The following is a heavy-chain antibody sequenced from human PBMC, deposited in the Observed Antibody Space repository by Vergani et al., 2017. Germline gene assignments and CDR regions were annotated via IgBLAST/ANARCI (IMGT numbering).Heavy chain of an antibody. V-gene: IGHV4-34*01. Sequence: QVQLQQWGGGLLKPSETLSLTCVVNGGSFTSYHWTWIRQSPGEGLEWVGDIDHTGQPDYNPSLQSRLTMSVDKSRNQFSLTHNSVTATYTAIYFCARVNTETNGHLYYYYYMDVWGQGTAVTVS. D-gene: IGHD4-11*01. CDR1: GGSFTSYH. J-gene: IGHJ6*03. CDR3: ARVNTETNGHLYYYYYMDV. CDR2: IDHTGQP.